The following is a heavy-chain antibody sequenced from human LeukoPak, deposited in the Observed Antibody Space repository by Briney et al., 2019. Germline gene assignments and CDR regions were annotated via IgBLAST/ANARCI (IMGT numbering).Heavy chain of an antibody. J-gene: IGHJ6*03. CDR3: ARDQEDCSSTSCYIYYYYYMDV. CDR1: GFTFDDYA. CDR2: ISGDGGST. V-gene: IGHV3-43*02. D-gene: IGHD2-2*02. Sequence: GGSLRLSCAASGFTFDDYAMHWVRQAPGKGLEWVSLISGDGGSTYYADSVKGRFTISRDNAKNSLYLQMNSLRAEDTAVYYCARDQEDCSSTSCYIYYYYYMDVWGKGTTVTVSS.